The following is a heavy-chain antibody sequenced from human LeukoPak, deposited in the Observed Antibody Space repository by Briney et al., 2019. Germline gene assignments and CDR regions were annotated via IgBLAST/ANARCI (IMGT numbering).Heavy chain of an antibody. J-gene: IGHJ6*02. Sequence: SETLSLTCTVSGDSISSYHWSWIRQPPAKGLEGIGHIYYTGSTNYNPTLKSRVTISLDTSKNQFSLKLSSVTAADTAVYYCTRSLGVVIHGGMDVWGQGTTVTVSS. CDR2: IYYTGST. CDR3: TRSLGVVIHGGMDV. D-gene: IGHD3-3*01. CDR1: GDSISSYH. V-gene: IGHV4-59*01.